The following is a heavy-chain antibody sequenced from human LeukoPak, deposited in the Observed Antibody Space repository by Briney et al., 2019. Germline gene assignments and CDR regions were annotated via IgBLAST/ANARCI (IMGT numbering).Heavy chain of an antibody. Sequence: GGSLRLSCAASGFTFSSYWMSWVRQAPGKGLEWVANIKQDGSEKYYVDSVKGRFTISRDNAKNSLYLQMNSLRAEDTAVYYCARAPGMYSGSYGDYWGQGTLVTVSS. CDR1: GFTFSSYW. V-gene: IGHV3-7*01. J-gene: IGHJ4*02. D-gene: IGHD1-26*01. CDR2: IKQDGSEK. CDR3: ARAPGMYSGSYGDY.